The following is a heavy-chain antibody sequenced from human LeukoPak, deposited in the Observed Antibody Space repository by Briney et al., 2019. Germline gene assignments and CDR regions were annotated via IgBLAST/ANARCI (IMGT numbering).Heavy chain of an antibody. D-gene: IGHD6-13*01. Sequence: SETLSLTCTVSGGSISSSSYYWGWIRQPPGKGLEWIGYIYYSGSTNYNPSLKSRVTISVETSKNEFSLKLRSVTAADTAVYYCARVTGYRIEDYFDYWGQGTLVTVSS. CDR2: IYYSGST. CDR3: ARVTGYRIEDYFDY. J-gene: IGHJ4*02. V-gene: IGHV4-61*05. CDR1: GGSISSSSYY.